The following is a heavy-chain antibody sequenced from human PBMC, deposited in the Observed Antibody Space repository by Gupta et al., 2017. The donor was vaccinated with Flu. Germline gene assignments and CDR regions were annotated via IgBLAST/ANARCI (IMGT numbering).Heavy chain of an antibody. D-gene: IGHD1-26*01. CDR1: GFTFSSYW. V-gene: IGHV3-74*01. Sequence: EVQLVESGGGLVQPGGSLGLPCAAPGFTFSSYWMHWVRQAPGKGLLWVSRINSDGSRKNYADSVKCRFTVSRDNAKNTLYRQMKRMSAEDTAVYYCAKGGRDGSSDAFDIWGQGTMVTVSS. CDR3: AKGGRDGSSDAFDI. J-gene: IGHJ3*02. CDR2: INSDGSRK.